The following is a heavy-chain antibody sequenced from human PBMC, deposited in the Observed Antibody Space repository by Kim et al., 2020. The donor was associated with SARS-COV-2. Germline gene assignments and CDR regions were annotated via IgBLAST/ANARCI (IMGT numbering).Heavy chain of an antibody. CDR3: ARDRPGGYSSSWPYSSGWQRSWSYGMDV. V-gene: IGHV4-59*13. CDR1: GGSISSYY. D-gene: IGHD6-13*01. J-gene: IGHJ6*02. CDR2: IYYSGST. Sequence: SETLSLTCTVSGGSISSYYWSWIRQPPGKGLEWIGYIYYSGSTNYNPSLKSRVTISVDTSKNQFSLKLSSVTAADTAVYYCARDRPGGYSSSWPYSSGWQRSWSYGMDVWGQGTTVTVSS.